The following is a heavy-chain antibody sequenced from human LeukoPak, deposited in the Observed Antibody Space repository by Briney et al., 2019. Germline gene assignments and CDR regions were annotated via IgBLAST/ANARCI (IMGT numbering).Heavy chain of an antibody. CDR2: INPNSGGT. V-gene: IGHV1-2*04. Sequence: ASVKVSCKASGYTFTGYYMHWVRQAPGQGLEWMGWINPNSGGTNYAQKFQGWVTMTRDTSISTAYMELSRLRSDDTAVYYCARDLGRVRGVPSYYGMDVWGKGTTVTVSS. J-gene: IGHJ6*04. D-gene: IGHD3-10*01. CDR1: GYTFTGYY. CDR3: ARDLGRVRGVPSYYGMDV.